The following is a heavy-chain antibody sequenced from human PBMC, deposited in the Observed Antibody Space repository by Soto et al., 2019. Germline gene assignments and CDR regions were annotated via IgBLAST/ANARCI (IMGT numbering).Heavy chain of an antibody. J-gene: IGHJ6*03. D-gene: IGHD2-15*01. CDR3: ARHDRMVADYYYYMDV. CDR1: GYSFTSYW. CDR2: IYPGDSDT. Sequence: PGESLKISCKGSGYSFTSYWIGWVRQMPGKGLEWMGIIYPGDSDTRYSPSFQGQVTISADKSISTAYLQWSSLKASDTAMYYCARHDRMVADYYYYMDVWGKGTTVTVSS. V-gene: IGHV5-51*01.